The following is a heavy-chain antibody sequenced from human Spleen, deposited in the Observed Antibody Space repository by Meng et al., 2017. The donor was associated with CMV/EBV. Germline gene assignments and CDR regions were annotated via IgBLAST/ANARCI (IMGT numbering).Heavy chain of an antibody. CDR2: IYHSGST. V-gene: IGHV4-38-2*02. J-gene: IGHJ6*02. CDR3: ARVKKYCSDGSCYSGYYHYGMDV. D-gene: IGHD2-15*01. CDR1: NYSINNGHY. Sequence: SETLCLTCTVSNYSINNGHYWGWIRQPPGKGLEWIGNIYHSGSTYYNLSLKSRVTISVDTSKNQFSLRLSSVTAADTAIYYCARVKKYCSDGSCYSGYYHYGMDVWGQGTTVTVSS.